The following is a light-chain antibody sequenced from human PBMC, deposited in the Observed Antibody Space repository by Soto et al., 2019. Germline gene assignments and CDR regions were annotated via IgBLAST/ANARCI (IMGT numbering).Light chain of an antibody. J-gene: IGKJ5*01. CDR3: QQYGSSPPVT. Sequence: EIVLTQSPGTLSLSPGVIATLSCRASQSVSSSYLAWYQQKPGQAPRLLIYGASGRATGIPDRFSGSGSGTDFTLTINRLEPEDFAVYYCQQYGSSPPVTFGQGTRLEIK. CDR2: GAS. CDR1: QSVSSSY. V-gene: IGKV3-20*01.